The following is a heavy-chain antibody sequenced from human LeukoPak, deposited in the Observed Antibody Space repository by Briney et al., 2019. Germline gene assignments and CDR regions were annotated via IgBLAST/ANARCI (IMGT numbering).Heavy chain of an antibody. J-gene: IGHJ3*01. CDR1: GFTFSRYS. Sequence: PGGSLRLSCAASGFTFSRYSMNWVRQAPGKGLEWVSSISGSSSYKYYADSVKGRFTISRDNAKNSLFLQMNSLRAEDTAVYYCARDFNYYDPSGHYYIFNAFDLWGKGTMVTVSS. CDR3: ARDFNYYDPSGHYYIFNAFDL. V-gene: IGHV3-21*01. CDR2: ISGSSSYK. D-gene: IGHD3-22*01.